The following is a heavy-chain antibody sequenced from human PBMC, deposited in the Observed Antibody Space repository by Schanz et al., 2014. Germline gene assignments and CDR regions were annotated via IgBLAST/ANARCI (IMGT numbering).Heavy chain of an antibody. CDR2: INGDGSRT. CDR3: ARIGGSVFDY. J-gene: IGHJ4*02. CDR1: GFTFTNYA. Sequence: DVPLLESGGGLVQPGGSLRLSCAASGFTFTNYAMSWVRQAPGKGLVWVSRINGDGSRTAYADSVKGRFTISRDNAKNTLYLQMNSLRAEDTAVYYCARIGGSVFDYWAQGTLVTVSS. D-gene: IGHD3-10*01. V-gene: IGHV3-23*01.